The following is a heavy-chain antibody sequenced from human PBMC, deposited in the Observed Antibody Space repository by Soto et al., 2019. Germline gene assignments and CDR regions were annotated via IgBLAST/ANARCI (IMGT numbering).Heavy chain of an antibody. V-gene: IGHV1-69*01. CDR1: GGTFSSYA. CDR2: IIPIFGTA. CDR3: ARDRRRYSYGYYYYYGMDV. D-gene: IGHD5-18*01. Sequence: QVQLVQSGAEVKKPGSSVKVCCKASGGTFSSYAISWVRQAPGQGLEWMGGIIPIFGTANYAQKFQGRVTITADESTSTAYMELSSLRSEDTAVYYCARDRRRYSYGYYYYYGMDVWGQGTTVTVSS. J-gene: IGHJ6*02.